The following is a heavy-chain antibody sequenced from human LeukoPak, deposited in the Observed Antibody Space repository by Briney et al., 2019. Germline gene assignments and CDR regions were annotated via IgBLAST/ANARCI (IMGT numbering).Heavy chain of an antibody. Sequence: GGSLRLSCAASGFSFSAYGVHWVRQAPGKGLEWVAVIWYDGSSKDYADSVKGRFTLSRDNSKNTLYLQMNSLTVEDTPVYSCARPQSGSLIDYGGQGPLVTVSS. CDR3: ARPQSGSLIDY. CDR1: GFSFSAYG. J-gene: IGHJ4*02. CDR2: IWYDGSSK. V-gene: IGHV3-33*01. D-gene: IGHD6-13*01.